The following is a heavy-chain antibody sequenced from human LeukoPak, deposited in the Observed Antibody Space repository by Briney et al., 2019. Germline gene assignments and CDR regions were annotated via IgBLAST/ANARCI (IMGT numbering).Heavy chain of an antibody. CDR2: IIPIFGTA. Sequence: GASVKVSCKASGGTFSSYAISWVRQAPGQGLEWMGGIIPIFGTANYAQKFQGRVTITADESTSTAYMELSSLRSEDTAVYYCARDHYSGGTLWGQGTLVTVSS. D-gene: IGHD3-10*01. J-gene: IGHJ4*02. V-gene: IGHV1-69*13. CDR1: GGTFSSYA. CDR3: ARDHYSGGTL.